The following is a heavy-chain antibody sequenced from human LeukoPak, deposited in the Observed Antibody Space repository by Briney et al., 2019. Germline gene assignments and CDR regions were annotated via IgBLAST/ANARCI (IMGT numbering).Heavy chain of an antibody. Sequence: PGGSLRLSCAASGFTFSSYAMSWVRQAPGKGLEWVAVISYDASNKYYADSVKGRFTISRDNSKNTLYLQMNSLRAEDTAVYYCAKDIIAAAGSRGPEYYYYYGMDVWGQGTTVTVSS. CDR1: GFTFSSYA. J-gene: IGHJ6*02. D-gene: IGHD6-13*01. CDR3: AKDIIAAAGSRGPEYYYYYGMDV. V-gene: IGHV3-30*18. CDR2: ISYDASNK.